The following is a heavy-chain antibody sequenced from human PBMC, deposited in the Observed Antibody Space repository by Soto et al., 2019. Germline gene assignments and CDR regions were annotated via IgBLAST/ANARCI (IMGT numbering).Heavy chain of an antibody. CDR3: ARGVAGSGFDL. Sequence: SQTLSLTCAISGDSVSSNTAAWNWIRSSPSRGLEWLGRTYYRSNWRHDYAVSVKSRITVNPDTSKNHFSLQLNAVTPDDTAVYYCARGVAGSGFDLWGQGTLVTVSS. CDR2: TYYRSNWRH. V-gene: IGHV6-1*01. D-gene: IGHD6-19*01. J-gene: IGHJ4*02. CDR1: GDSVSSNTAA.